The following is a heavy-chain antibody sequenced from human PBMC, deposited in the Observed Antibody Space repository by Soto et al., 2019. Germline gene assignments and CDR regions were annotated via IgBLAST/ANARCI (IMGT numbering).Heavy chain of an antibody. D-gene: IGHD6-6*01. V-gene: IGHV4-4*02. J-gene: IGHJ5*02. CDR1: GGSISSRNW. CDR3: ARHSLRYSSSWPSWFDH. CDR2: IYHSGRT. Sequence: PSETLSLTCAVSGGSISSRNWWSWVRQPPGKELEWIGEIYHSGRTNYNPSLKSRVTISVDKSKNQFSLKLTSVTAADTAVSYCARHSLRYSSSWPSWFDHCGQGTLVIVSS.